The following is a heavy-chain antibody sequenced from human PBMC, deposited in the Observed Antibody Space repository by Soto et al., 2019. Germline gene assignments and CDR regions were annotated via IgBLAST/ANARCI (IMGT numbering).Heavy chain of an antibody. V-gene: IGHV3-23*01. Sequence: EVHLLGSGGDWVKRGGPLRLSWEAPGFPFKIFAMPWVRQSPVKGREWASTISSAGDLRHYAESVKGRFTISRDNSKSSLFLQMNSLRAEDTALYFCAKVRQRFLDILTGATNFDSWGQGTLVTVSS. J-gene: IGHJ4*02. CDR2: ISSAGDLR. CDR3: AKVRQRFLDILTGATNFDS. CDR1: GFPFKIFA. D-gene: IGHD3-9*01.